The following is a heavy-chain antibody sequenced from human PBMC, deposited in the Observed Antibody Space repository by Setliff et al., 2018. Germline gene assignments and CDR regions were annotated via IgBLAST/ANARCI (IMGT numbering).Heavy chain of an antibody. D-gene: IGHD1-26*01. Sequence: VGSLRLSCAASGFTFSSYSMNWVRQAPGKGLEWVSYISSSSSTIYYADSVKGRFTITRDNAKNSLYLQMNSLRAEDTAVYYCARDRGSGSYFLRYFDYWGQGTLVTVSS. J-gene: IGHJ4*02. CDR1: GFTFSSYS. CDR3: ARDRGSGSYFLRYFDY. V-gene: IGHV3-48*01. CDR2: ISSSSSTI.